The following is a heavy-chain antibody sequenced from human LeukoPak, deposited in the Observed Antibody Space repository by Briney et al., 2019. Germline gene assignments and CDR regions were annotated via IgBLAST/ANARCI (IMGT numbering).Heavy chain of an antibody. CDR1: GFTFSRYW. J-gene: IGHJ4*02. CDR3: ARDGHTETTRDSDY. V-gene: IGHV3-74*01. CDR2: INSDGSST. Sequence: QPGGSLRLSCAASGFTFSRYWMHWVRQAPGKGLVWVSRINSDGSSTSYADSVKGRFTISRDNAKNTLYLQMNSLTVEDTAVYYCARDGHTETTRDSDYWGQGTLVTVSS. D-gene: IGHD4-11*01.